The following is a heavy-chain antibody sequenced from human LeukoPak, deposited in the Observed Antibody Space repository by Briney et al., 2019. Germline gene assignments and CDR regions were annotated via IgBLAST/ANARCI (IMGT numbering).Heavy chain of an antibody. CDR2: ISSSSSTI. D-gene: IGHD6-13*01. V-gene: IGHV3-48*04. J-gene: IGHJ4*02. CDR3: VRGDSRDY. Sequence: GGSLRLSCAASGFTFSSYSMNWVRQAPGKGLEWVSYISSSSSTIYYADSVKGRFTISRDNAKNSLYLQINSLRAEDTAVYYCVRGDSRDYWGQGTLVTVSS. CDR1: GFTFSSYS.